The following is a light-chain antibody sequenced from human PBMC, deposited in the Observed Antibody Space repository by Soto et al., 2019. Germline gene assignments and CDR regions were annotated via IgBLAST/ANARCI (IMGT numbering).Light chain of an antibody. Sequence: SVLTQPPSVSGSPGQSVTISCTGTTSDIGGYKYVSWYQQLLGKAPKLMIFDVTKRPSGVPDRFSGSNSGNTASLTISGLQAEDEAIYYCCSYARTTHVFGTGTKLTVL. J-gene: IGLJ1*01. V-gene: IGLV2-11*01. CDR1: TSDIGGYKY. CDR3: CSYARTTHV. CDR2: DVT.